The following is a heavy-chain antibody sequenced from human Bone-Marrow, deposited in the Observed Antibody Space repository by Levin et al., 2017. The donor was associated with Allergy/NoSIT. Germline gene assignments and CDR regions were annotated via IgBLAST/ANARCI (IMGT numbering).Heavy chain of an antibody. D-gene: IGHD3-16*02. J-gene: IGHJ4*02. V-gene: IGHV3-23*01. CDR1: GFTFSSYA. Sequence: GGSLRLSCAASGFTFSSYAMSWVRQAPGKGLEWVSAISGSGGSTYYADSVKGRFTISRDNSKNTLYLQMNSLRAEDTAVYYCAKEFMITFGGVIALDYWGQGTLVTVSS. CDR2: ISGSGGST. CDR3: AKEFMITFGGVIALDY.